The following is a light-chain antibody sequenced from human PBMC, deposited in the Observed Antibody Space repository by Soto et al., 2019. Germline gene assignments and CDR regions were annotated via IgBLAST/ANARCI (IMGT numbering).Light chain of an antibody. CDR2: DAS. CDR3: QQRSDWPLT. CDR1: QSVNTY. V-gene: IGKV3-11*01. Sequence: EIVLTQSPATLSLSPGERATLSCRASQSVNTYLAWYQQRPGPAPRLLMYDASNRATGIPARFSGSGSGTDFTLTIDSREPEDFAVYYCQQRSDWPLTFGGGTKGEIK. J-gene: IGKJ4*01.